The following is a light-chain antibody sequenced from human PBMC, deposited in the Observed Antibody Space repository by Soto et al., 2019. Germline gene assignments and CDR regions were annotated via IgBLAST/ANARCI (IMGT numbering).Light chain of an antibody. CDR3: QQRSKWPLT. J-gene: IGKJ4*01. Sequence: EVVXAXXSXXRXLXPGERATLSCRASQSVTSNALAWYQQKPGQAPRLLIYGVSSRATGIPDRFSGSGSGTDFTLTISSLEPEDFAVYYCQQRSKWPLTFGGGTKVDIK. CDR1: QSVTSN. CDR2: GVS. V-gene: IGKV3-11*01.